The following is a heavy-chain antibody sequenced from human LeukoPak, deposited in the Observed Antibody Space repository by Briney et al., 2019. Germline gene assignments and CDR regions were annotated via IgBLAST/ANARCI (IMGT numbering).Heavy chain of an antibody. CDR1: DGFIRGYY. V-gene: IGHV4-59*01. CDR2: IYYSGST. D-gene: IGHD3-22*01. Sequence: SETLSLTCSVSDGFIRGYYWTWIRQPPGKGLEWIGYIYYSGSTNYNPSLKSRVTISVDTSKNQVSLRLSSVTAADTAVYYCARTVYYYGSRGYSNNWSDPWGQGTLVTVSS. CDR3: ARTVYYYGSRGYSNNWSDP. J-gene: IGHJ5*02.